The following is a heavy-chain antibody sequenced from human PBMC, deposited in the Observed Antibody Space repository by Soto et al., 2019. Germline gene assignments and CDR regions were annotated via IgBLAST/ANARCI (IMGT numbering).Heavy chain of an antibody. CDR2: IIPTFGTA. CDR1: GGTFSSYT. CDR3: ARPSCGAACYYYGMDV. D-gene: IGHD2-21*01. Sequence: QVQLVQSGAEVKKPGSSVKVSCKAFGGTFSSYTISWVRQAPGQGLEWMGGIIPTFGTADYAQKFQGRVTITADESTSTGYMELSSLRSEDTALYYCARPSCGAACYYYGMDVWGQGTAVTVSS. J-gene: IGHJ6*02. V-gene: IGHV1-69*12.